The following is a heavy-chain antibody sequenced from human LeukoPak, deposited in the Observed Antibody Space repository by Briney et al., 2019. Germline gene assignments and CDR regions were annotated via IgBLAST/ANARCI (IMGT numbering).Heavy chain of an antibody. CDR1: GFTFSRYG. CDR3: AKDRGSGSYYGGDY. J-gene: IGHJ4*02. D-gene: IGHD3-10*01. CDR2: ISYDGSNK. Sequence: GGSLRLSCAASGFTFSRYGMHWVRQAPGKGLEWVAVISYDGSNKYYADSVKGRFTISRDKSKNTLYLQMNSLRAEDTAVYYCAKDRGSGSYYGGDYWGQGTLVTVSS. V-gene: IGHV3-30*18.